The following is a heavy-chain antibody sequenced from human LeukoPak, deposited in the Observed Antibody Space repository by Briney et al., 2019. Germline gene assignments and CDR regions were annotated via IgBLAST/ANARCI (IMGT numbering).Heavy chain of an antibody. V-gene: IGHV4-31*03. J-gene: IGHJ5*02. CDR3: AGGGRLDWFDP. CDR1: GGSISSGGYY. D-gene: IGHD3-3*01. CDR2: IYYSGST. Sequence: SETLSLTCTVSGGSISSGGYYWSWIRQHPGKGLEWIGYIYYSGSTNYNPSLKSRVTISVDTSKNQFSLKLSSVTAADTAVHYCAGGGRLDWFDPWGQGTLVTVSS.